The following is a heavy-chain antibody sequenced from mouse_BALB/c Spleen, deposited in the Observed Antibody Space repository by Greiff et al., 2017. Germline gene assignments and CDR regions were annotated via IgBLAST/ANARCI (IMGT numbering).Heavy chain of an antibody. CDR1: GFTFSSYA. V-gene: IGHV5-9-3*01. J-gene: IGHJ4*01. Sequence: EVKLMESGGGLVKPGGSLKLSCAASGFTFSSYAMSWVRQTPEKRLEWVAPISSGGSYTYYPDSVKGRFTISRDNAKNTLYLQMSSLRSEDTAMYYCARTARATSYAMDYWGQGTSVTVSS. D-gene: IGHD3-1*01. CDR3: ARTARATSYAMDY. CDR2: ISSGGSYT.